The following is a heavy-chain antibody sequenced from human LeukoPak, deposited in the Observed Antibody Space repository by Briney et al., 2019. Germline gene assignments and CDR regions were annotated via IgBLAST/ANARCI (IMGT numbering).Heavy chain of an antibody. CDR3: ARARDSSSWYYFDY. V-gene: IGHV4-34*01. D-gene: IGHD6-13*01. CDR2: INHSGST. CDR1: GGSFSGYY. Sequence: PSETLSLTCAVYGGSFSGYYWSWIRQPPGKGLEWIGEINHSGSTNYNPSLKSRVTISVDTSKNQFSLKLSSVTAADTAVYYCARARDSSSWYYFDYWGQGTLVTVSS. J-gene: IGHJ4*02.